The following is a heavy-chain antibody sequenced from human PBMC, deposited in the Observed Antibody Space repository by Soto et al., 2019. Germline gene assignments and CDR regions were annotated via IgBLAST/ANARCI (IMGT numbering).Heavy chain of an antibody. CDR2: ISPGSRYP. J-gene: IGHJ1*01. D-gene: IGHD2-8*02. V-gene: IGHV3-11*06. CDR3: VRRGGVGLFDP. CDR1: GFTFGDSY. Sequence: GGSLRLSWVGSGFTFGDSYMSWIRQAPGRGLEWLSYISPGSRYPAYADSVKGRFTISRDSVNGSLYLQMRSLTPEDSSSCYCVRRGGVGLFDPGGKGPMVT.